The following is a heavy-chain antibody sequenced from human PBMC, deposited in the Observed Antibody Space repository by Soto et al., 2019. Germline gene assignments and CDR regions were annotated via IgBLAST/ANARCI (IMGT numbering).Heavy chain of an antibody. CDR1: GFTFSSYS. V-gene: IGHV3-21*01. Sequence: EVQLVESGGGLVKPGGSLRLSCAASGFTFSSYSMNWVRQAPGKGLEWVSSISSSSSYIYYADSVKGRFTISRDNAKNSLYLQMNSLRAEDTAVYYCARDRRRITMIVGRFATDGMDVWGQGTTVTVSS. CDR3: ARDRRRITMIVGRFATDGMDV. CDR2: ISSSSSYI. J-gene: IGHJ6*02. D-gene: IGHD3-22*01.